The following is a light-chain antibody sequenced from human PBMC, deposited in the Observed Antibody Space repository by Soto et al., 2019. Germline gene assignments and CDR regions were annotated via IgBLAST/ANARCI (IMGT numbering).Light chain of an antibody. CDR2: KAS. CDR1: QSISSW. V-gene: IGKV1-5*03. CDR3: QQYNSYSWT. J-gene: IGKJ1*01. Sequence: DIPMTQSPSTLSASVGDRVTITCRASQSISSWLAWYQQKPGKAPKLLIYKASSLESEVPSRFSGSGSGTEFTLTISSLQHDDFATYYCQQYNSYSWTFGQGTKVEIK.